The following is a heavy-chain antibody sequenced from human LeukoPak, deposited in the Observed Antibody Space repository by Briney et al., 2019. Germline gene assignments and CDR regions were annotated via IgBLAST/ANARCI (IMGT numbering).Heavy chain of an antibody. CDR3: ARRAGAYSHPYDY. D-gene: IGHD4/OR15-4a*01. CDR2: ISSSGGTP. J-gene: IGHJ4*02. CDR1: EFTFSNYA. Sequence: PGGSLRLSCAASEFTFSNYAMSWVRQAPGKGLEWVSGISSSGGTPHYADSVKGRFTVSRDNSKNTLYLQMNSLRAEDTAVYYCARRAGAYSHPYDYWGQGTLVTVSS. V-gene: IGHV3-23*01.